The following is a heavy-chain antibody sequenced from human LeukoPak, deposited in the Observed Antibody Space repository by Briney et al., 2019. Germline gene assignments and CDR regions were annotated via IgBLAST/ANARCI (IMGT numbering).Heavy chain of an antibody. CDR3: ARDLGVRGMDV. CDR1: GGSISSGGYS. V-gene: IGHV4-31*03. CDR2: LYYTGTT. J-gene: IGHJ6*02. D-gene: IGHD2-21*01. Sequence: SETLSLTCTVSGGSISSGGYSWSWIRQHPGKGLEWIGYLYYTGTTYYNPSLKSRIIISVDTSKTQFSLRLSSVSAADTAIYYCARDLGVRGMDVWGQGTTVTVSS.